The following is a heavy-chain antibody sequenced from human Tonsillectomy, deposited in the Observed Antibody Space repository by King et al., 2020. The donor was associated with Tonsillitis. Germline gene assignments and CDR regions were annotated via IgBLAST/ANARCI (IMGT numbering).Heavy chain of an antibody. J-gene: IGHJ1*01. D-gene: IGHD3-10*01. V-gene: IGHV5-51*01. CDR2: ISPGDSDT. CDR3: ARHVWSGSYYGDFQY. Sequence: QLVQSGSEVKKPGESLKISCKGSGYSFTSYWIGWVCQMPGKGLEWMGIISPGDSDTRYSPSFQGQVNISADKSISTAYLQWSSLKASDTAVYFCARHVWSGSYYGDFQYWGQGTLVTVFS. CDR1: GYSFTSYW.